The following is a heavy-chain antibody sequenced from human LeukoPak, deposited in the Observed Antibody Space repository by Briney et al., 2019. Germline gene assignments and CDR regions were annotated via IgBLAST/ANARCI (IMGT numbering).Heavy chain of an antibody. V-gene: IGHV3-21*04. CDR2: ISGSSSHI. CDR3: AKERSSDYYYGMDV. CDR1: GFIFSTYN. J-gene: IGHJ6*02. Sequence: GGSLRLSCAASGFIFSTYNMNWVRQAPGKGLEWVSFISGSSSHIFYADSVKGRFTISRDNAKNSLYLQMNSLRAEDTAVYYCAKERSSDYYYGMDVWGQGTTVTVSS.